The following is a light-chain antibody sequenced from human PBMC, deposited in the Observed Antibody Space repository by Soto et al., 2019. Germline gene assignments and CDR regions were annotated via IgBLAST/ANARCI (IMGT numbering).Light chain of an antibody. V-gene: IGKV3-20*01. CDR1: QSVSSTF. CDR2: GAS. CDR3: QQYGTSPRGT. Sequence: DIVLTQSPGTLSLSPGERATLSCRASQSVSSTFFAWYQQKPGQAPRLLMFGASNRATGSPYRFSGSGSGTDFTLTISRLEPEDVAMYYCQQYGTSPRGTFGQGTKVEVK. J-gene: IGKJ1*01.